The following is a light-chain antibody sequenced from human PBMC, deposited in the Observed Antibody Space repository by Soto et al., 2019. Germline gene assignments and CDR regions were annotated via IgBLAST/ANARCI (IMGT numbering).Light chain of an antibody. CDR1: SSNIGSNT. V-gene: IGLV1-44*01. Sequence: QSVVTQPPSASGTPGQSVTISCSGSSSNIGSNTVNWYQRLPGTAPKLLIFIGSHRPSGVPDRISGSKSGTSASLAISGLQSEDEADYYCTAWDDSLNGVVFGGGTKLTVL. CDR3: TAWDDSLNGVV. CDR2: IGS. J-gene: IGLJ3*02.